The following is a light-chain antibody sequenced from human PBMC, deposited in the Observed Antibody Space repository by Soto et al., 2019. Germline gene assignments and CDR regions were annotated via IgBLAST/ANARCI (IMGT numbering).Light chain of an antibody. CDR3: QQYNNWPLYT. CDR1: QSVRSN. CDR2: GAS. Sequence: EIVMTQSPATLSVSPGERATLSCRASQSVRSNLAWYQQKPGQAPRLLIYGASTRATGIPARFSGSGSGTEFTLTISSLQYEDFAVYYCQQYNNWPLYTFGQGTKLEIK. V-gene: IGKV3-15*01. J-gene: IGKJ2*01.